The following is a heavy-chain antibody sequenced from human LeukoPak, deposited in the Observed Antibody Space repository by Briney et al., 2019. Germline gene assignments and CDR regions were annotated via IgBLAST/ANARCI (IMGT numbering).Heavy chain of an antibody. V-gene: IGHV3-53*05. CDR2: IYSSGTT. J-gene: IGHJ4*02. D-gene: IGHD3-16*01. CDR3: ARGHGGTAYYFDY. CDR1: GFTFSGYE. Sequence: GGSLRLSCAASGFTFSGYEMNWVRQAPGKGPEWVSVIYSSGTTYYADSVKGRFTISRDNSKNTLDLQMNGLRTEDTAVYYCARGHGGTAYYFDYWGQGTLVTVSS.